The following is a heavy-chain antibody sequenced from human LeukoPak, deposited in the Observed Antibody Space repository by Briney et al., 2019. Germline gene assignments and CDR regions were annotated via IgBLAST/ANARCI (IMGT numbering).Heavy chain of an antibody. V-gene: IGHV3-7*01. CDR1: GFTFSSYW. D-gene: IGHD3-3*01. Sequence: TGGSLRLSCAASGFTFSSYWITWVRQAPGKGPAWVANIKEDGGEKYYVDSVKGRFTISRDNAKNSLYLQMNSLRAEDTAVYYCARPLYYDFWSGYSAWGQGTLVTVSS. CDR3: ARPLYYDFWSGYSA. J-gene: IGHJ4*02. CDR2: IKEDGGEK.